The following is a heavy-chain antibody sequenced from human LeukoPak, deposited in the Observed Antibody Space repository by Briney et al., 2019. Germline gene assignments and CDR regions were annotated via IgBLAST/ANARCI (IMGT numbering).Heavy chain of an antibody. CDR2: IYYSGST. V-gene: IGHV4-61*01. CDR3: ARDLRGGSSFDY. D-gene: IGHD6-6*01. CDR1: GDSVSSGSYY. Sequence: PLETLSLTCTVSGDSVSSGSYYWSWIRQPPGKGLEWIGYIYYSGSTNYNPSLKSRVTISVDTSKNQFSLKLSSVTAADTAVYYCARDLRGGSSFDYWGQGTLVTVSS. J-gene: IGHJ4*02.